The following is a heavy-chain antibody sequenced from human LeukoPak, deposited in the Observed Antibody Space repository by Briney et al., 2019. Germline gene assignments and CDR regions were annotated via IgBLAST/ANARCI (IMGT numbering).Heavy chain of an antibody. CDR2: IGGSGGST. CDR1: VFTFCSYV. D-gene: IGHD2-21*02. Sequence: RGSLRLSSAASVFTFCSYVMSRVPEAPGKGVKCVSAIGGSGGSTYYADSVKGRFTISRDNSKNTFYLQMNSLRAEDTAVYYCAKDRGGDSPYYYSMDIWGKGTTVTISS. J-gene: IGHJ6*03. CDR3: AKDRGGDSPYYYSMDI. V-gene: IGHV3-23*01.